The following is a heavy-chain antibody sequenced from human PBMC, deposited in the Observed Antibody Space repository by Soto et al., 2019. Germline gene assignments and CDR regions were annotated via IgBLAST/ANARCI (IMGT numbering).Heavy chain of an antibody. CDR2: ISGSGGNT. CDR3: ARDLEGIEAVGNSPTIDY. J-gene: IGHJ4*02. Sequence: PGGSLRLSCAASGFTFSSYAMSWVRQAPGKGLEWVSAISGSGGNTYYADSVKGRFTISRDNSKNTLYMQMNSLRAEDTAVYFCARDLEGIEAVGNSPTIDYWGQGTLVTVSS. V-gene: IGHV3-23*01. D-gene: IGHD6-13*01. CDR1: GFTFSSYA.